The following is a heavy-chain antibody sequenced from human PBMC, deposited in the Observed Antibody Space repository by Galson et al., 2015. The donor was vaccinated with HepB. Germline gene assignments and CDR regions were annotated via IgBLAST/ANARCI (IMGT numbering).Heavy chain of an antibody. CDR2: INPSGGST. CDR1: GYTFTSYY. Sequence: SVKVSCKASGYTFTSYYMHWVRQAPGQGLEWMGIINPSGGSTSYAQEFQDRVTLTSDTSTSTCYMELSSRRSEDTAVFYCARGIAVRPHWYFDHWGRGTLVTVSS. D-gene: IGHD6-6*01. CDR3: ARGIAVRPHWYFDH. V-gene: IGHV1-46*01. J-gene: IGHJ2*01.